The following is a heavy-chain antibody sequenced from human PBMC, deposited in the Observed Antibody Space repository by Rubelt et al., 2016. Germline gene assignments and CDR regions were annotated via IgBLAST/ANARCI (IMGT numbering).Heavy chain of an antibody. V-gene: IGHV4-39*01. J-gene: IGHJ4*02. CDR2: IYYSGST. D-gene: IGHD1-7*01. Sequence: QVQLQESGPGLVKPSETLSLTCTVSGGSISSSSYYWGWIRQPPGKGLEWIGSIYYSGSTYYNPSLMGRVTISVDTSKNQFSLKLSSVTAADTAVYYCARLDRYDWNYGIWGQGTLVNVSS. CDR3: ARLDRYDWNYGI. CDR1: GGSISSSSYY.